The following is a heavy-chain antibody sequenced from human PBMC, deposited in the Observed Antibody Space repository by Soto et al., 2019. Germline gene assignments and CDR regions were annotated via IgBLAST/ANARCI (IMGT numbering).Heavy chain of an antibody. CDR3: ARVRDGYNLSDAFDI. CDR2: IIPIFGTA. J-gene: IGHJ3*02. D-gene: IGHD5-12*01. Sequence: ASVKVSCKASGGTFSSYAISWVRQAPGQGLEWMGGIIPIFGTANYAQKFQGRVTITADESTSTAYMELSSLRSEDTAVYYCARVRDGYNLSDAFDIWGQGXMVTV. V-gene: IGHV1-69*13. CDR1: GGTFSSYA.